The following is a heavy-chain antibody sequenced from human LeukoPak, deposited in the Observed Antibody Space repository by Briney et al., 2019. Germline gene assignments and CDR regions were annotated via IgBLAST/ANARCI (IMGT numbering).Heavy chain of an antibody. J-gene: IGHJ4*02. V-gene: IGHV3-23*01. Sequence: GGSLRLSCAASGFTFSSYAMSWVRQAPGKGLEWVSVISGSGGITYYADSVKGRFTISRDNSKNTLYLQMNSLRAEDTAVYYCAKDSYDSSAFYVSAMDYWGQGTLVTVSS. CDR1: GFTFSSYA. D-gene: IGHD3-22*01. CDR3: AKDSYDSSAFYVSAMDY. CDR2: ISGSGGIT.